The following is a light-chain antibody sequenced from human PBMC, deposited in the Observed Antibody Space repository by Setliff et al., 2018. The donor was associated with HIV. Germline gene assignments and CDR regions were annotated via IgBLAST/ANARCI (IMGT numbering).Light chain of an antibody. CDR3: SSYRSSSTLEFV. J-gene: IGLJ1*01. V-gene: IGLV2-14*03. CDR1: SSDVGGYNY. CDR2: DVS. Sequence: QSALTQPASVSGSPGQSITISCTGTSSDVGGYNYVSWYQQHPGKAPKLMIFDVSYRPSGVSNRFSGSKSGNTASLTISGLKADDEADYYCSSYRSSSTLEFVFGIGTKVTVL.